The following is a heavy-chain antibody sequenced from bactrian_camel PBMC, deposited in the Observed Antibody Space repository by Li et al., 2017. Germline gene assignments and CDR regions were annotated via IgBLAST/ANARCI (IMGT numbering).Heavy chain of an antibody. CDR2: IDIAGAT. CDR1: RYTYKRNC. D-gene: IGHD5*01. J-gene: IGHJ4*01. CDR3: AKGGITWGDELDY. Sequence: HVQLVESGGGLVQPGGSLRLSCAAGRYTYKRNCMGWFRQSVGKEREGVAAIDIAGATTYTYSVKGRFTSSRDSAKQTLHLQLNSLKTDDTAMYYCAKGGITWGDELDYWGQGTQVTVS. V-gene: IGHV3S1*01.